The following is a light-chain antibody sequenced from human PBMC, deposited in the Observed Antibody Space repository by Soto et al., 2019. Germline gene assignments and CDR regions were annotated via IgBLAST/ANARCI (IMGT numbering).Light chain of an antibody. Sequence: QSVLTQPPSASGTPGQRVTISCSGSSSNIGNKYVNWYQQVPGTAPKLLIYGNNQRPSGVPDRFSGSKSGTSASLAISGLRSEDEAAYYCAAWDARLSVVFGGGTKLTVL. J-gene: IGLJ2*01. CDR2: GNN. V-gene: IGLV1-47*01. CDR1: SSNIGNKY. CDR3: AAWDARLSVV.